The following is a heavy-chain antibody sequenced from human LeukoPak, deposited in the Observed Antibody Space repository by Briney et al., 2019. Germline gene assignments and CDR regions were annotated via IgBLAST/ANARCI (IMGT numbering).Heavy chain of an antibody. J-gene: IGHJ4*01. Sequence: GGSLRLSCAASGFTFSSYGMHWVRQAPGKGLEGVAVISYDGSNKYYADSVKGRFTISRDNSKNTLYLQMNSLRAEDTAVYYCANMAIPDWSPDYWGQGTLVTVSS. V-gene: IGHV3-30*18. CDR1: GFTFSSYG. D-gene: IGHD3/OR15-3a*01. CDR3: ANMAIPDWSPDY. CDR2: ISYDGSNK.